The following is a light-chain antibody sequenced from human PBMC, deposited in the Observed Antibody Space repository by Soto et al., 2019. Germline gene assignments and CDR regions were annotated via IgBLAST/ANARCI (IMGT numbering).Light chain of an antibody. J-gene: IGKJ1*01. CDR3: QQANNFPRT. CDR1: QSVSSY. V-gene: IGKV3-11*01. CDR2: DAS. Sequence: EIVLTQSPATLSLSPGERATLSCRASQSVSSYLAWYQQKPGQAPRLLIYDASNRATGIPARFSGSGSGTDFTLTISSLEPEDSATYYCQQANNFPRTFGQGTKVDIK.